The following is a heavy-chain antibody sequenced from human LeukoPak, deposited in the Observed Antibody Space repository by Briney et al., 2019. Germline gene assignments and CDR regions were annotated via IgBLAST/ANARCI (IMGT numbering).Heavy chain of an antibody. CDR2: ISAYNGNT. Sequence: ASVKVSCKASGYTFTSYGISWVRQAPGQGLEWMGWISAYNGNTNYAQKLQGRVTMTTDTSTSTAYMELRSLRSDDTAVYYCAKGSTNLLILETYYYYMDVWGKGTTVTVSS. CDR1: GYTFTSYG. D-gene: IGHD5-24*01. CDR3: AKGSTNLLILETYYYYMDV. J-gene: IGHJ6*03. V-gene: IGHV1-18*01.